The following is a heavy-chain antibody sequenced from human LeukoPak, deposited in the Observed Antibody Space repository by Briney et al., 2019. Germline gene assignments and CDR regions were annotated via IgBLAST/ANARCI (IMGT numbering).Heavy chain of an antibody. CDR1: GGSISSGAYS. J-gene: IGHJ4*02. D-gene: IGHD1-20*01. CDR3: ARTAGNWTFDY. V-gene: IGHV4-30-2*01. Sequence: PSQTLSLTCAVSGGSISSGAYSWSWVRQPPGKGLEWIGYIYHSGSTYYHPSLKSRVTISVDRSKNQFCLKLSSVTAADTAVYYCARTAGNWTFDYWGQGNLVTVSS. CDR2: IYHSGST.